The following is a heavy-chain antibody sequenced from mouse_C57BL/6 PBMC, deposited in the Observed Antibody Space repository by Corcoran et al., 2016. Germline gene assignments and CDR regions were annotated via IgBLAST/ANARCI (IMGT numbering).Heavy chain of an antibody. D-gene: IGHD1-1*01. Sequence: QIQLVQSGPELKKPGETVKISCKASGYTFTTYGMSWVKQAPGKGLKWMGWINTYSGVPTYADDFKGRFAFSLETSASTAYLQINNLKNEDTATYFCARGGHYDGSSYVDWYFDVWGTGTTVTVSS. CDR3: ARGGHYDGSSYVDWYFDV. J-gene: IGHJ1*03. CDR1: GYTFTTYG. CDR2: INTYSGVP. V-gene: IGHV9-3*01.